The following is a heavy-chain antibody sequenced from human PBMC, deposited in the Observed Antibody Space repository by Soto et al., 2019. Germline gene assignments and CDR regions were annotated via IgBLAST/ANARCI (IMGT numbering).Heavy chain of an antibody. V-gene: IGHV4-39*01. D-gene: IGHD2-15*01. J-gene: IGHJ4*02. Sequence: EGLTLTRDVSVRYLGSIHSFRCWIPQPPGRGLEFVGSVYYSRGTYYNPSLKSRVTVSVDTSKNQVSLRVRSVTVAETAMYYCLSVVEAATRNIDFDSWGKGIVVTV. CDR3: LSVVEAATRNIDFDS. CDR1: VRYLGSIHSF. CDR2: VYYSRGT.